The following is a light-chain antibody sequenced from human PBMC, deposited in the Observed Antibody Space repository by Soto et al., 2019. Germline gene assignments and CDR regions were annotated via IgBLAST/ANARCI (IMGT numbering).Light chain of an antibody. CDR2: YAS. J-gene: IGKJ5*01. CDR3: QQHTNWPPGST. V-gene: IGKV3-11*01. Sequence: EIVLTQSPATLSLSPGERATLSCRASQSVSSYLAWYQHKPGQAPRLLIYYASNRAPCAPSRFSGSGFGTDFTLTISSLEPEDFAVYYCQQHTNWPPGSTFGQGTRLEIK. CDR1: QSVSSY.